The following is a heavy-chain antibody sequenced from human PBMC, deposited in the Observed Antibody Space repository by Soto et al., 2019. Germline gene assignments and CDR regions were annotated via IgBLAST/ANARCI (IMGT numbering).Heavy chain of an antibody. CDR3: ARHDTPRPLTGGAAPSVTPDAFDV. J-gene: IGHJ3*01. D-gene: IGHD3-9*01. V-gene: IGHV4-39*01. CDR2: IYYSGTT. CDR1: GASVSSSFSY. Sequence: QRELQESGPGLVKHSETLSLTCTVSGASVSSSFSYWGWIRQPPGKGLEWIGTIYYSGTTYYNPSFESRITVSVDTSKNQFSLTLTSVSAADTAVYYCARHDTPRPLTGGAAPSVTPDAFDVWGRGTMVTVSS.